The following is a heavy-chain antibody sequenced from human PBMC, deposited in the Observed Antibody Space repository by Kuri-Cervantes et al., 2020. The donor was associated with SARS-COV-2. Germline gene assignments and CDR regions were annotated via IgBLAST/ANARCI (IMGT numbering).Heavy chain of an antibody. CDR2: ITGTGRNT. CDR3: AKDGFVGGLGSPGRAYFQH. D-gene: IGHD2-15*01. J-gene: IGHJ1*01. Sequence: GGSLRLSCAASGFTFSNYAMNWVRQAPGKGLEWVSGITGTGRNTYYADSVKGRFTISREKSKNTLYLQMNRLRVEDTAVYYCAKDGFVGGLGSPGRAYFQHWGQGTLVTVSS. V-gene: IGHV3-23*01. CDR1: GFTFSNYA.